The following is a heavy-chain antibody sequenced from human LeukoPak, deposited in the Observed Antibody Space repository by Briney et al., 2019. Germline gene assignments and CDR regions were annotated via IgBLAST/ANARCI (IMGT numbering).Heavy chain of an antibody. CDR2: IYYSGST. J-gene: IGHJ3*02. Sequence: PSETLSLTCTVSGGSISSYYWSWIRQPPGKGLEWIGYIYYSGSTNYNPSLKSRVTISVDTSENQFSLKLSSVTAADTAVYYCARVRDYDFWSGPPDIWGQGTMVTVSS. V-gene: IGHV4-59*01. CDR1: GGSISSYY. D-gene: IGHD3-3*01. CDR3: ARVRDYDFWSGPPDI.